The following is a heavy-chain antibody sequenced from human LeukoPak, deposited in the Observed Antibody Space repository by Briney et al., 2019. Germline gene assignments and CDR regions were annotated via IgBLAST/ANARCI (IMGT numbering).Heavy chain of an antibody. CDR1: GGSFSGYY. CDR3: ARGRRQLWSRIDY. J-gene: IGHJ4*02. V-gene: IGHV4-34*01. D-gene: IGHD5-18*01. CDR2: INHSGST. Sequence: SETLSLTCAVYGGSFSGYYWSWIRQPPGKGLEWIGEINHSGSTNYNPSLKSRVTISVDTSKNQFSLKLSSVTAAGTAVYYCARGRRQLWSRIDYWGQGTLVTVSS.